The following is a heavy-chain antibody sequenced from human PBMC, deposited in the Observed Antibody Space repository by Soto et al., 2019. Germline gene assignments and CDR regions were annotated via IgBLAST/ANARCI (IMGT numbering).Heavy chain of an antibody. CDR2: IWYDGSNK. J-gene: IGHJ6*02. CDR3: ARDHILLYYYYYGMDV. D-gene: IGHD3-10*01. Sequence: QVQLVESGGGVVQPGRSLRLSCAASGFTFSSYGMHWVRQAPGKGLEWVAVIWYDGSNKYYADSVNGRFTISRDNSKNTLYLQMNSLRAEDTAVYYCARDHILLYYYYYGMDVWGQGTTVTVSS. V-gene: IGHV3-33*01. CDR1: GFTFSSYG.